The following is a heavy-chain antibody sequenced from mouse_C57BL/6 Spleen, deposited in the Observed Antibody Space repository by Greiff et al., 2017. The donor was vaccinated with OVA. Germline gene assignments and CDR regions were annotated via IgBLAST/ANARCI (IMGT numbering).Heavy chain of an antibody. CDR2: IYPGDGDT. V-gene: IGHV1-80*01. Sequence: VKLQESGAELVKPGASVKISCKASGYAFSSYWMNWVKQRPGKGLEWIGQIYPGDGDTNYNGKFKGKATLTADKSSSTAYMQLSSLTSEDSAVYFCARGYGSSFSMDYWGQGTSVTVSS. D-gene: IGHD1-1*01. J-gene: IGHJ4*01. CDR3: ARGYGSSFSMDY. CDR1: GYAFSSYW.